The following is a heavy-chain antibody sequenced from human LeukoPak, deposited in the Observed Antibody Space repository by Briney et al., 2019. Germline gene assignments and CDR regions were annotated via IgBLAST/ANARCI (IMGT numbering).Heavy chain of an antibody. D-gene: IGHD3-3*01. CDR3: ARELRFLEWLLYKEMMYYFDY. Sequence: SVKVSCKASGGTFSSYTISWVRQAPGQGLEWMGRIIPILGIANYAQKFQGRVTITADKSTSTAYMELSSLRSDDTAVYYCARELRFLEWLLYKEMMYYFDYWGQGTLVTVSS. V-gene: IGHV1-69*04. CDR1: GGTFSSYT. CDR2: IIPILGIA. J-gene: IGHJ4*02.